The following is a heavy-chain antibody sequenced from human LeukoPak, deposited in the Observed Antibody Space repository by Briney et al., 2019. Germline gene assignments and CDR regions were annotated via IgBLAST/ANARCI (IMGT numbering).Heavy chain of an antibody. V-gene: IGHV3-33*01. Sequence: TGGSLRLSCAASGFTFITYGMPWVRQAPGKGLEWVALIWYDGSYKYYADSVKGRFTISRDNSKNTLYLQMNGLRAEDTAVYYCAREYYDSSDYPRQHYFDYWGQGTLVTVSS. J-gene: IGHJ4*02. CDR3: AREYYDSSDYPRQHYFDY. CDR1: GFTFITYG. CDR2: IWYDGSYK. D-gene: IGHD3-22*01.